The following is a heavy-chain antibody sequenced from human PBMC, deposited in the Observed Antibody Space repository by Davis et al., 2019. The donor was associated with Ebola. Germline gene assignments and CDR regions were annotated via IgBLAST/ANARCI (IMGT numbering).Heavy chain of an antibody. CDR3: ATDRMVVGTLGQSGLDH. V-gene: IGHV1-3*01. CDR2: INAGNGNT. D-gene: IGHD2-21*01. J-gene: IGHJ1*01. CDR1: GYTFTSYA. Sequence: AASVKVSCKASGYTFTSYAMHWVRQAPGQRLEWMGWINAGNGNTKYSQKFQGRVTITADESTSTAYMELSSLRSEDTAVYYCATDRMVVGTLGQSGLDHWGQGTLISVSA.